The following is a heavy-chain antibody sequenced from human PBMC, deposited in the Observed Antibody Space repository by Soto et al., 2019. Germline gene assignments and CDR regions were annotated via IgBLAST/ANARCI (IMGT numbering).Heavy chain of an antibody. CDR2: FDPEDGET. D-gene: IGHD6-19*01. V-gene: IGHV1-24*01. CDR1: GYTLTELS. Sequence: ASVKVSCKVSGYTLTELSMHWVLQAPGKGLEWMGGFDPEDGETIYAQKFQGRVTMTEDTSTNTAYMELSSLRSEDTAVYYCAAPLGLDQNYYYYMDVWGKGTTVTVSS. CDR3: AAPLGLDQNYYYYMDV. J-gene: IGHJ6*03.